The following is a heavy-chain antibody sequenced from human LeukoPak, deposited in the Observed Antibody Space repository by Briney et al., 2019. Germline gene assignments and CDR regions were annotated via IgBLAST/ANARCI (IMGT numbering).Heavy chain of an antibody. CDR3: ARASDYYDSSGYFLSAHAFDI. J-gene: IGHJ3*02. Sequence: SETLSLTCTVSGGSISSHYWSWIRQSPGKGLEWIGYIYYSGSTNYNPSLKSRVTISVDTSKKQFSLKMSSVAAADTAVYYCARASDYYDSSGYFLSAHAFDIWGQGTMVTVSS. D-gene: IGHD3-22*01. CDR1: GGSISSHY. V-gene: IGHV4-59*11. CDR2: IYYSGST.